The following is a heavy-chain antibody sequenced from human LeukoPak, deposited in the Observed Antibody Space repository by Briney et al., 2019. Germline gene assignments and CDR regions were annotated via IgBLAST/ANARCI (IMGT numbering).Heavy chain of an antibody. V-gene: IGHV3-23*01. CDR1: GFTFSSYA. CDR3: AEDTQYSGYDSRTNFDY. Sequence: GGSLRLSCAASGFTFSSYAMSWVRQAPGKGLEWVSAISGSGGSTYYADSVKGRFTISRDNSKNTLYMQMNSLRAEDTAVYYCAEDTQYSGYDSRTNFDYWGQGTLVTVSS. D-gene: IGHD5-12*01. CDR2: ISGSGGST. J-gene: IGHJ4*02.